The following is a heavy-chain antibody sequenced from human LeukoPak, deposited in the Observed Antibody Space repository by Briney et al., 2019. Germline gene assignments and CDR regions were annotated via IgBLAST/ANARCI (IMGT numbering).Heavy chain of an antibody. V-gene: IGHV4-34*01. J-gene: IGHJ4*02. CDR2: INHSGST. D-gene: IGHD3-3*01. Sequence: SETLSLTCAVYGGSFSGYYWSWIRQPPGKGLEWIGEINHSGSTNYNPSLKSRVTISVDRSKNQFSLKLSSVTAADTAVYYCARLRFTIFGVVTKAYFDYWGQGTLVTVSS. CDR1: GGSFSGYY. CDR3: ARLRFTIFGVVTKAYFDY.